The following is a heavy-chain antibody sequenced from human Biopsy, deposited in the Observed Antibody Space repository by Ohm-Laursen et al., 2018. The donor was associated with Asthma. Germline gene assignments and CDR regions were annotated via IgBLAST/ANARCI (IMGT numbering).Heavy chain of an antibody. J-gene: IGHJ4*02. CDR2: IYSGGTS. CDR3: AREGVAGTHIED. V-gene: IGHV3-66*02. CDR1: GFAVSRDH. D-gene: IGHD6-19*01. Sequence: SLRLSCTAPGFAVSRDHMFWVRQAPGKGLEWVSVIYSGGTSHTADSVKGRFTISRDNSKNTLSLQMNSLTAEDTAAYYCAREGVAGTHIEDWGQGTLVTVSS.